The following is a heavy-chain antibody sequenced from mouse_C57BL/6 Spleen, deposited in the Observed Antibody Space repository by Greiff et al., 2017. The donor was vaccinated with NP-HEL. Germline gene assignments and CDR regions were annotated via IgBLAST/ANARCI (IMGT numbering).Heavy chain of an antibody. V-gene: IGHV5-17*01. CDR2: ISSGSSTI. CDR3: ASSNWDFYAMDY. Sequence: EVKLMESGGGLVKPGGSLKLSCAASGFTFSDYGMHWVRQAPEKGLEWVAYISSGSSTIYYADTVKGRFTISRDNAKNTLFLQMTSLRSEDTAMYYCASSNWDFYAMDYWGQGTSVTVSS. D-gene: IGHD4-1*01. J-gene: IGHJ4*01. CDR1: GFTFSDYG.